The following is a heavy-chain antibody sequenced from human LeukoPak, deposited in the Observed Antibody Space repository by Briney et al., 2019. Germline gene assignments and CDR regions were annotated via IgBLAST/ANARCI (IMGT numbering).Heavy chain of an antibody. V-gene: IGHV3-74*01. Sequence: GGSLRLSCAASGFTFSGFWMHWVRQTPGKGPEWVSRISTDGTTTSHADSVKGRFTIFRDNSKNTLYLQMNSLRAEDTAVYYCAKGSLGSWYYFDYWGQGTLVTVSS. D-gene: IGHD6-13*01. J-gene: IGHJ4*02. CDR2: ISTDGTTT. CDR1: GFTFSGFW. CDR3: AKGSLGSWYYFDY.